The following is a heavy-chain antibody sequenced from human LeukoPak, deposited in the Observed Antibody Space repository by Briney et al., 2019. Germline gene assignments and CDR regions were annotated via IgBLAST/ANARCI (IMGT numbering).Heavy chain of an antibody. CDR1: GGSISRGTYY. V-gene: IGHV4-39*02. CDR2: VFYGGTP. D-gene: IGHD4-17*01. J-gene: IGHJ4*02. Sequence: SETLSLTCTVSGGSISRGTYYWGWIRQPPGKGLEWLGTVFYGGTPYYNPSLKSRVTISVDTSKNHFSLGLSSVTAADTAVYYCARLDSGDYFFDYWGQGSLVTVSS. CDR3: ARLDSGDYFFDY.